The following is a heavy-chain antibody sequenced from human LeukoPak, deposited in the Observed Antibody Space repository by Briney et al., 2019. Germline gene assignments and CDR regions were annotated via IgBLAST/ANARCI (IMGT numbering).Heavy chain of an antibody. J-gene: IGHJ6*03. Sequence: SETLSLTCAVYGGSFSGYYWSWIRLPPGKGLEWIGEINHSGSTNYNPSLKSRVTISVDTSKNQLSLKLSSVTAADTAVYYCARGRKTMVRGVISSSSLYYYSYYMDVWGKGTTVTVSS. CDR1: GGSFSGYY. V-gene: IGHV4-34*01. CDR3: ARGRKTMVRGVISSSSLYYYSYYMDV. D-gene: IGHD3-10*01. CDR2: INHSGST.